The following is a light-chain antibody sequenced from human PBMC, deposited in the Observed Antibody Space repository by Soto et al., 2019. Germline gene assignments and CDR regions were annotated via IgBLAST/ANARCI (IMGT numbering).Light chain of an antibody. V-gene: IGKV3-11*01. Sequence: EIVLTQSPGTLSLSPGERATLSCRASQSVSSYLAWFQQKPGQAPRLLIYDASNRATGIPARFSGSGSGTDFTLTISSLAPEDSAVYYCQERSNWPPITFGQGTRLEI. CDR1: QSVSSY. J-gene: IGKJ5*01. CDR3: QERSNWPPIT. CDR2: DAS.